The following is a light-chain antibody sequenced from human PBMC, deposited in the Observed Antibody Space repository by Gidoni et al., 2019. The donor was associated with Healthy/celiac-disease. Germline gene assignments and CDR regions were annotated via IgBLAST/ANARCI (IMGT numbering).Light chain of an antibody. Sequence: DIQITQSPSSPSASVGDRVTITCRASQGISNYLAWYQQKPGKVPKLLIYAASTLQSGVPSRFSGSGSGTDFTLTISSLQPEDVATYYCQKYNSALFTFGPGTKVDIK. CDR3: QKYNSALFT. V-gene: IGKV1-27*01. CDR2: AAS. CDR1: QGISNY. J-gene: IGKJ3*01.